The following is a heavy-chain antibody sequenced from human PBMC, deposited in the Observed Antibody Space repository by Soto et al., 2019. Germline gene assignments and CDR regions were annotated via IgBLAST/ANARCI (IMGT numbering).Heavy chain of an antibody. CDR1: GFRFSSYA. CDR2: ISYSGDTR. Sequence: GWSLRLSCAASGFRFSSYAMSWVRQAPGKGLEWVSSISYSGDTRYYADSVKGRFTISRDNSKNTMYLQMNSLRAEDTAVYYCAKDIRGEASWGQGTLVTVSS. D-gene: IGHD2-21*01. J-gene: IGHJ4*02. V-gene: IGHV3-23*01. CDR3: AKDIRGEAS.